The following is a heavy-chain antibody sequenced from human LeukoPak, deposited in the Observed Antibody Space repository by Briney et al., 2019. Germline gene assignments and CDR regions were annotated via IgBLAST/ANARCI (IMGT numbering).Heavy chain of an antibody. V-gene: IGHV4-34*01. CDR2: INHSEST. CDR3: ARGRGSGSYSRPAGRRLSTYFDY. J-gene: IGHJ4*02. CDR1: GGSFIGYY. D-gene: IGHD1-26*01. Sequence: SEPLSLTCAGYGGSFIGYYWSGIRRPPGKGREWIGEINHSESTNYNPSLKSRVTISVDTSTNQFSLKLRSVTAADTAVYYCARGRGSGSYSRPAGRRLSTYFDYWGQGTLVTVSS.